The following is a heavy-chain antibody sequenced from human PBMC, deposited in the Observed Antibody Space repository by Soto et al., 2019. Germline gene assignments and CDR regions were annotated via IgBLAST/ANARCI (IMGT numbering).Heavy chain of an antibody. J-gene: IGHJ6*02. V-gene: IGHV1-69*06. CDR1: GGTFSSYA. CDR3: ATPPDYDFWSGYPHYYYYGMDV. Sequence: SVKVSCKASGGTFSSYAISWVRQAPGQGLEWMGGIIPIFGTANYAQKFQGRVTITADKSTSTAYMELSSLRSEDTAVYYCATPPDYDFWSGYPHYYYYGMDVWGQGTTVTVSS. CDR2: IIPIFGTA. D-gene: IGHD3-3*01.